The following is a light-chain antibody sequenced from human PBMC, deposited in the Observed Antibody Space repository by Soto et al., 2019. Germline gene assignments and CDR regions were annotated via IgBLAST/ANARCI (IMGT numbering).Light chain of an antibody. V-gene: IGKV3-20*01. CDR3: QQYGISPWT. CDR2: GAS. J-gene: IGKJ1*01. Sequence: EIVLTQSPGTLSLSPGERATLSCRASESVSSTYLAWYQQKPGQAPRLLIFGASSRATGIPDRFSGSGSGTDFTLTISRLAPEDFAVYHCQQYGISPWTFGQGTKVEI. CDR1: ESVSSTY.